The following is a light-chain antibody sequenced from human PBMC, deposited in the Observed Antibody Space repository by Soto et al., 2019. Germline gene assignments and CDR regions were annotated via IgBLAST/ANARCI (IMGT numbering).Light chain of an antibody. Sequence: QSALTQPRSVSGSPGQSVTISCTGINSDVGGYKYVSWYQQYPGKAPKLMIYDVSKRPSGVPDRFSGSKSVNTASLTISGLQAEDEADYFCCSYAGSYSYVFGTGTKLTVL. CDR3: CSYAGSYSYV. CDR1: NSDVGGYKY. V-gene: IGLV2-11*01. CDR2: DVS. J-gene: IGLJ1*01.